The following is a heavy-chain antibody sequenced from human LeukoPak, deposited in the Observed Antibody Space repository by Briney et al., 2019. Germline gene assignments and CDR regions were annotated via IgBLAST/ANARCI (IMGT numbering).Heavy chain of an antibody. CDR3: AKEGSIGVYGPGDAFDI. D-gene: IGHD6-6*01. V-gene: IGHV3-11*04. Sequence: GGSLRLSCAASGFTFSDYYMSWIRQAPGKGLEWVSYISSSGSTIYYADSVKGRFPISRDNSKNTLYLQMNSLRAEDTAVYYCAKEGSIGVYGPGDAFDIWGQGTMVTVSS. CDR2: ISSSGSTI. CDR1: GFTFSDYY. J-gene: IGHJ3*02.